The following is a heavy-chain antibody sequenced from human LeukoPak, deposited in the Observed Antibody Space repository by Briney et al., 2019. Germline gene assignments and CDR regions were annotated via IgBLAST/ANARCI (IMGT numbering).Heavy chain of an antibody. CDR3: AHRRDSSGYQYRYWFAP. V-gene: IGHV2-5*02. J-gene: IGHJ5*02. D-gene: IGHD3-22*01. CDR2: INWDDQK. CDR1: GFSLTTSGVG. Sequence: GPGPTLVNPTQTLTLTCTFSGFSLTTSGVGVGWIRQPPGKALEWLALINWDDQKVYSPSLQSRLSITKDTSKNQVVLTMTNVDPVDTATYYCAHRRDSSGYQYRYWFAPWGQGTLVTVSS.